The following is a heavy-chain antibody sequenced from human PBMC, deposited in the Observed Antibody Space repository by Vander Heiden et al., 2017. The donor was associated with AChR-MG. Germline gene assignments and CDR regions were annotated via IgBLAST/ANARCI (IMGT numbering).Heavy chain of an antibody. V-gene: IGHV3-23*01. J-gene: IGHJ1*01. CDR2: VSGGGSST. CDR3: AKDQASFGVDRVPFQH. Sequence: EVLLLVSGGGLVQPGGSLSVACAASGSTFNSYPISWVRHSPRKGMEWVSSVSGGGSSTYYADSVKGRFTISRDNSKNTLYLQMNSLRAEDTAVYYCAKDQASFGVDRVPFQHWGQGTLVTVSS. CDR1: GSTFNSYP. D-gene: IGHD3-3*01.